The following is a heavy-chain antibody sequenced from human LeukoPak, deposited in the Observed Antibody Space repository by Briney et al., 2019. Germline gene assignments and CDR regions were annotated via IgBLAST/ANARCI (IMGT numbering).Heavy chain of an antibody. CDR1: GFTFGDYA. CDR3: AKDRAAAD. V-gene: IGHV3-49*03. D-gene: IGHD6-13*01. Sequence: GGSLRLSCTASGFTFGDYAMSWFRQAPGKGLEWIGFIRSKPYGGTTEYAASVKGRFTISRDDSKSIAYLQMNSLKTEDTAVYYCAKDRAAADWGQGTLVTVSS. CDR2: IRSKPYGGTT. J-gene: IGHJ4*02.